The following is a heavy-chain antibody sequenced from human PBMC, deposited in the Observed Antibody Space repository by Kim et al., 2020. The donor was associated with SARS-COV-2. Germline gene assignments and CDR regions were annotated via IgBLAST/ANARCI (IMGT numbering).Heavy chain of an antibody. D-gene: IGHD2-2*02. CDR1: GFTFSSYA. CDR2: ISYDGSNK. V-gene: IGHV3-30-3*01. J-gene: IGHJ6*02. Sequence: GGSLRLSCAASGFTFSSYAMHWVRQAPGKGLEWVAVISYDGSNKYYADSVKGRFTISRDNSKNTLYLQMNSLRAEDTAVYYCARKLSTSCYICYYYGMDVWGQGTTVTVSS. CDR3: ARKLSTSCYICYYYGMDV.